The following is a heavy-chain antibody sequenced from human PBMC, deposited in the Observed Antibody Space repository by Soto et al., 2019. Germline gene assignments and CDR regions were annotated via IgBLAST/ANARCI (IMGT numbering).Heavy chain of an antibody. CDR2: IFHDGTA. J-gene: IGHJ4*02. D-gene: IGHD3-16*01. V-gene: IGHV4-4*02. CDR3: ARLVYDTRLDYLYFDF. Sequence: PSETLSLTCTVSGVSISSGNWWTWVRQSPRKGLEYIGEIFHDGTANYFPSFERRVAMSVDKSKNQFSLKLTSVTAAGAAIYYCARLVYDTRLDYLYFDFWGQGAQVTVSS. CDR1: GVSISSGNW.